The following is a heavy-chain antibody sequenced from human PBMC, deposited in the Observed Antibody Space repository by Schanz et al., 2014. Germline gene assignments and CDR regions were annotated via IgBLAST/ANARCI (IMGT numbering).Heavy chain of an antibody. CDR3: ARGPDSTSADVTRGRRRYYFDY. V-gene: IGHV4-30-2*06. CDR2: IFHSGRP. CDR1: GGSMRRGAYS. D-gene: IGHD6-13*01. Sequence: QVPLQESGPGLVTPSQTLSLTCAVAGGSMRRGAYSWNWIRQSPGKGLEWIGYIFHSGRPYYNPSFKSRVTLPRDTSKNQPPLKLCSVTAADTAVYYCARGPDSTSADVTRGRRRYYFDYWGQGTLVTVSS. J-gene: IGHJ4*02.